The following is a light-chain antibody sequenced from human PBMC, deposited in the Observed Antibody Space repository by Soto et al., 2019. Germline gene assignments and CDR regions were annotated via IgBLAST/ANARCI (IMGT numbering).Light chain of an antibody. CDR3: QQHKNWPPIT. CDR2: GAY. V-gene: IGKV3-15*01. CDR1: QSLSSS. Sequence: VMTQSPATLSVSPGDGATLSCRGSQSLSSSLAWYQQKPRQAPRLLIYGAYTRATGIPARFSGSGSGTEFTLTISSLQSEDFAVYYCQQHKNWPPITCGQGTRLEIK. J-gene: IGKJ5*01.